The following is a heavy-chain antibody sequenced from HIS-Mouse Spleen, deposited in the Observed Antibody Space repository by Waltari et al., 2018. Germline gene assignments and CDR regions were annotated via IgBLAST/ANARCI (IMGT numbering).Heavy chain of an antibody. CDR1: GGSIRSYY. D-gene: IGHD6-19*01. CDR3: ARSSSGWPIFDY. CDR2: IYYSGST. V-gene: IGHV4-59*08. J-gene: IGHJ4*02. Sequence: QVQLQESGPGLVKPSETLSLTCTVSGGSIRSYYWSWIRQPPGKGLEWIGYIYYSGSTNYNPSLKSRVTISVDTSKNQFSLKLSSVTAADTAVYYCARSSSGWPIFDYWGQGTLVTVSS.